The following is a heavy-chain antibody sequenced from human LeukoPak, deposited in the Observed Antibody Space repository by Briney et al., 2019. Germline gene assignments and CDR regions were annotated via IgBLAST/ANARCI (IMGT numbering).Heavy chain of an antibody. CDR2: IFYSGST. CDR1: SGSISNSNYY. J-gene: IGHJ4*02. D-gene: IGHD6-19*01. Sequence: SESLSLTCSVTSGSISNSNYYWGWIRQPPGKGLEWIGSIFYSGSTDYNPSLKSRVTISVDKSKNQFSLKLSSVTAADTAVYYCARGPPYSSGWHWGNPFDYWGQGTLVTVSS. CDR3: ARGPPYSSGWHWGNPFDY. V-gene: IGHV4-39*07.